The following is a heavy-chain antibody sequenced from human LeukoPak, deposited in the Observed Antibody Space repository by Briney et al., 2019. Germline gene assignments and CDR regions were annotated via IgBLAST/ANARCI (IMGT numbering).Heavy chain of an antibody. CDR2: ISSRANTI. D-gene: IGHD3-3*01. V-gene: IGHV3-11*04. CDR3: ARSHHDFWSRKYYCYYMDI. J-gene: IGHJ6*03. Sequence: PGGSLRLSCETSGFTFSDYYMTWIRQAPGEGLEWLSYISSRANTIYYADSVKALFTISRDNAKNSLYLQMNSLRAEDTAVYYCARSHHDFWSRKYYCYYMDIWGNGTTVTVSS. CDR1: GFTFSDYY.